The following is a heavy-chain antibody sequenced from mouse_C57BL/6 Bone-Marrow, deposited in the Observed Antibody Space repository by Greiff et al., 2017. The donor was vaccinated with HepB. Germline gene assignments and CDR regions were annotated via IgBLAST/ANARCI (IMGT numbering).Heavy chain of an antibody. D-gene: IGHD1-1*01. V-gene: IGHV1-81*01. J-gene: IGHJ3*01. CDR1: GYTFTSYG. Sequence: QVQLQQSGAELARPGASVKLSCKASGYTFTSYGISWVKQRTGQGLEWIGEIYPRSGNTYYNEKFKGKATLTADKSSSTAYMELRSLTSEDSAVYFCARGLDYYGNKFAYWGQGTLVTVSA. CDR2: IYPRSGNT. CDR3: ARGLDYYGNKFAY.